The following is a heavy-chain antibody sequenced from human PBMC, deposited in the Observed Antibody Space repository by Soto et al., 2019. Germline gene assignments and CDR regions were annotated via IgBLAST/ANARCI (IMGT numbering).Heavy chain of an antibody. CDR2: ISSSSGTI. CDR3: ARDTAEDIVVVVAAPHDAFDI. D-gene: IGHD2-15*01. Sequence: GGSLRLSCAASGFTFSSYSMNWVRQAPGKGLEWVSYISSSSGTIYYADSVKGRFTISRDNAKNSLYLQMNGLRAEDTAVYYCARDTAEDIVVVVAAPHDAFDIWGQGTMVTVS. V-gene: IGHV3-48*01. CDR1: GFTFSSYS. J-gene: IGHJ3*02.